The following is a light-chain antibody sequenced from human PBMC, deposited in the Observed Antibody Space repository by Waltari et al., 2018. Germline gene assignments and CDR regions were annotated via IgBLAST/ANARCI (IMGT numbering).Light chain of an antibody. CDR2: DAS. V-gene: IGKV3-11*01. CDR1: QSISSY. CDR3: QQRSKSFT. Sequence: EIVLKQSPATLSLSPGDRVTLSCRASQSISSYLAWYQQTPGQAPRLLIYDASTRATGSPARFSGSGSVTDFTLTISSLEPEDFAIYYCQQRSKSFTFGPGTKVDMK. J-gene: IGKJ3*01.